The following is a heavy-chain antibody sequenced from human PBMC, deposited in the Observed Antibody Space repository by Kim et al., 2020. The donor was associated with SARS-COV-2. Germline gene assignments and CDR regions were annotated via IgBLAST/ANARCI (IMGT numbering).Heavy chain of an antibody. Sequence: ASVKVSCKVSGYMFTELYMHWVRQAPGKGLEWMGGFDPEDGEIIYAQELQDRLTMTEDTATDTGYMELRSLESEDTAVYYCATYASGSRYFYLWGQGTLV. V-gene: IGHV1-24*01. J-gene: IGHJ4*02. CDR1: GYMFTELY. CDR2: FDPEDGEI. D-gene: IGHD3-10*01. CDR3: ATYASGSRYFYL.